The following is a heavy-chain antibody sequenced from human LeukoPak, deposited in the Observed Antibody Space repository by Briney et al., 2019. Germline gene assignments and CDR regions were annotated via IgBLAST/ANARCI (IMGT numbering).Heavy chain of an antibody. D-gene: IGHD1-26*01. CDR1: GFTFSSYA. J-gene: IGHJ6*03. CDR3: AKGGSGRNYYYYYMDV. V-gene: IGHV3-23*01. CDR2: ISGSGGST. Sequence: PGGSLRLSCAASGFTFSSYAMCWVRQAPGKGLEWVSAISGSGGSTYYADSVKGRFTISRDNSKNTLYLQMNSLRAEDTAVYYCAKGGSGRNYYYYYMDVWGKGTTVTVSS.